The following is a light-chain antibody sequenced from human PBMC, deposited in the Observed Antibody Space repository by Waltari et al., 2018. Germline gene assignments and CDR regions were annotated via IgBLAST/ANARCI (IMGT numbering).Light chain of an antibody. V-gene: IGLV2-11*01. Sequence: QSALTQPRSVSGSPGQSVTISCTGTSSDVGGYTYVPWYQQHPGKAPNLMIYDVSKRPSGVPDRFSGSKSGNTASLTISGLQAEDEADYYCCSYAGSYTSLFGGGTKLTVL. CDR2: DVS. CDR3: CSYAGSYTSL. J-gene: IGLJ2*01. CDR1: SSDVGGYTY.